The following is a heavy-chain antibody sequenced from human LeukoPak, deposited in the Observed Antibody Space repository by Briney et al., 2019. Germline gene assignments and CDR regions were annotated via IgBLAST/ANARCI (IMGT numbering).Heavy chain of an antibody. CDR1: GFTFSTKS. V-gene: IGHV3-48*01. CDR3: ATKSRTVYSSSDRYAFDI. D-gene: IGHD6-6*01. Sequence: PGGSLRLSCAVSGFTFSTKSMNWVRQAPGKGLEWVSYITADSGTTYYADSVKGRFTISRDNSKNTLYLQMNSLRAEDTAVYYCATKSRTVYSSSDRYAFDIWGQGTMVTVSS. CDR2: ITADSGTT. J-gene: IGHJ3*02.